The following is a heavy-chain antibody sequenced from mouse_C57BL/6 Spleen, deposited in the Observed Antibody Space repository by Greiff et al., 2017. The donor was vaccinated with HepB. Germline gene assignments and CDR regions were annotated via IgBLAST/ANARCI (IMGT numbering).Heavy chain of an antibody. Sequence: QVQLKESGAELVKPGASVKLSCKASGYTFTSYWMHWVKQRPGQGLEWIGMIHPNSGSTNYNEKFKSKATLTVDKSSSTAYMQLSSLTSEDSAVYYCARDYYGSSYRGDYWGQGTSVTVSS. CDR3: ARDYYGSSYRGDY. CDR2: IHPNSGST. V-gene: IGHV1-64*01. D-gene: IGHD1-1*01. CDR1: GYTFTSYW. J-gene: IGHJ4*01.